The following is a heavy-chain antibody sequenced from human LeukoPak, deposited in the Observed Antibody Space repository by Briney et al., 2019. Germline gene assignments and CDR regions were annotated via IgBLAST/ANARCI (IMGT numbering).Heavy chain of an antibody. CDR2: IYHSGST. CDR1: GGSISSGGYS. CDR3: ARAPYSGSYYYFDY. J-gene: IGHJ4*02. Sequence: PSQTLSLTCTVSGGSISSGGYSWSWIRQPPGKGLEWIGYIYHSGSTYYNPSLKSRVTISVDRSKNQFSLKLSSVTAADTAVYYCARAPYSGSYYYFDYWGQGTLVTVSS. D-gene: IGHD1-26*01. V-gene: IGHV4-30-2*01.